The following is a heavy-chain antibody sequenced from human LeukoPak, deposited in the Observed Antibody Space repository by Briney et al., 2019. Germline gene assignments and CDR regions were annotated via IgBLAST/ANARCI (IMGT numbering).Heavy chain of an antibody. CDR3: ARSLRGYSYGS. V-gene: IGHV3-7*01. Sequence: GGSLRLSCAASGFTFSNYWMSWVRQAPGKGLEWVANIKQDGSEKYYVDSVKGRFAISRDNAKNSLYLQMNSMRAEDTAVYYCARSLRGYSYGSGGQGTLVTVSS. J-gene: IGHJ4*02. CDR1: GFTFSNYW. CDR2: IKQDGSEK. D-gene: IGHD5-18*01.